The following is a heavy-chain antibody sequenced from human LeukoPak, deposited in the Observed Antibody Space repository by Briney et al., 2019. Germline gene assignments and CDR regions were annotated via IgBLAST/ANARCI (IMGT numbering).Heavy chain of an antibody. V-gene: IGHV3-21*01. CDR3: ARDVNRGYYDSSGYPY. J-gene: IGHJ4*02. CDR1: GFTFSSYS. D-gene: IGHD3-22*01. Sequence: GSLRLSCAASGFTFSSYSMNWVRQAPGKGLEWVSSISSSSSYIYYADSVKGRFTISRDNAKNSLYLQMNSLRAEDTAVYYCARDVNRGYYDSSGYPYWGQGTLVTVSS. CDR2: ISSSSSYI.